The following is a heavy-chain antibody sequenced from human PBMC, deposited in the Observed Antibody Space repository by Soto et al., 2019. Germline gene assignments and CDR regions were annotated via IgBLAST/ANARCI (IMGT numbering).Heavy chain of an antibody. CDR3: ARDPWGTTSILVDY. D-gene: IGHD3-16*01. J-gene: IGHJ4*02. Sequence: QVQLVQSGAEVKKPGASVKVYCKASGYTFTSYDINWVRQATGQGLEWMVWMNPNSGNTGYAQKFQGRVTMTRNTSISTDYMELSSLRSEDTAVYYCARDPWGTTSILVDYWGQGTLVTVSS. CDR1: GYTFTSYD. V-gene: IGHV1-8*01. CDR2: MNPNSGNT.